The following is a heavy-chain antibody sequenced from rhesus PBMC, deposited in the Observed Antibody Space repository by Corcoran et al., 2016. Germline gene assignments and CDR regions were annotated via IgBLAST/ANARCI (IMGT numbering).Heavy chain of an antibody. V-gene: IGHV4S11*01. CDR1: GGSISSHY. CDR2: FGGNSQST. J-gene: IGHJ6*01. CDR3: SRGGYNFWTGYYSSDDFGFDS. Sequence: QVQLQESGPELVKPSETLSLTCAVSGGSISSHYWSWIRQSPGKGLDWIGYFGGNSQSTNYNPSLGSRVTFPVDTSKNRLSLKLTSVTAADTAVYYCSRGGYNFWTGYYSSDDFGFDSWGQGVVVTVSS. D-gene: IGHD3-3*01.